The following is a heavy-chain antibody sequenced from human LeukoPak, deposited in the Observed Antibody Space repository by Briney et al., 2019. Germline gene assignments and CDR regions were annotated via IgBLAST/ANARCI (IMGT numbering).Heavy chain of an antibody. CDR2: INHSGST. V-gene: IGHV4-34*01. D-gene: IGHD3-22*01. CDR3: ARGYDSSGYYDY. J-gene: IGHJ4*02. Sequence: SETLSLTCAVYGGSFSGYYWSWIRQPPGRGLEWIGEINHSGSTNYNPSLKSRVTISVDTSKNQFSLKLSPVTAADTAVYYCARGYDSSGYYDYWGQGTLVTVSS. CDR1: GGSFSGYY.